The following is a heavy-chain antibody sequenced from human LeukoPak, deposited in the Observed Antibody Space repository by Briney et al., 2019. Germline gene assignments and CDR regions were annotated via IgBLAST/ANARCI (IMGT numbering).Heavy chain of an antibody. CDR2: ISGSVGST. Sequence: GGYLRLSCAVSGVTLSNYGLSWVGQAQGKGWDWVAVISGSVGSTNYADSVKGRFTISRDSPKNTLYLQMNSLRAEDTAVYFCAKRGVVIRVILVGFHKEANYFDSWGQGALVTVSS. V-gene: IGHV3-23*01. CDR1: GVTLSNYG. J-gene: IGHJ4*02. CDR3: AKRGVVIRVILVGFHKEANYFDS. D-gene: IGHD3-22*01.